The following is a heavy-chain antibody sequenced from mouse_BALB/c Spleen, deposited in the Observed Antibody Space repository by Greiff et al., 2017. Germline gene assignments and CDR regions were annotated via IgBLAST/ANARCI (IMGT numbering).Heavy chain of an antibody. CDR2: IYWDDDK. CDR1: GFSLSTSGMG. J-gene: IGHJ4*01. D-gene: IGHD2-14*01. Sequence: QVTLKVSGPGILQPSQTLSLTCSFSGFSLSTSGMGVSWIRQPSGKGLEWLAHIYWDDDKRYNPSLKSRLTISKDTSRNQVFLKITSVDTADTATYYCARREDYRYHYAMDYWGQGTSVTVSS. V-gene: IGHV8-12*01. CDR3: ARREDYRYHYAMDY.